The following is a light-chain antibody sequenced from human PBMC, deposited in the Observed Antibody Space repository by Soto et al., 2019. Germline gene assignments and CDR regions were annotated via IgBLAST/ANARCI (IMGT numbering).Light chain of an antibody. V-gene: IGKV3-15*01. J-gene: IGKJ1*01. CDR1: ESVSSN. CDR3: QQYNYWPRT. CDR2: GAS. Sequence: EIVMTQSPGPLSVSPGERATLSCRASESVSSNLAWYQQKPGQAPSLIIYGASTRAAGVPVRFSGSGSGTEFTLTISSLQSEDFAVYYCQQYNYWPRTFGQGTKVEIK.